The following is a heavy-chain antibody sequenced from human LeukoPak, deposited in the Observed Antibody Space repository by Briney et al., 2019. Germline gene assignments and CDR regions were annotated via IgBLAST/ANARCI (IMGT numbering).Heavy chain of an antibody. CDR2: ISSSSSYI. V-gene: IGHV3-21*01. CDR1: GFTFSSYS. Sequence: PGGSLRLSCAASGFTFSSYSMNWVRQAPGKGLEWVSSISSSSSYIYYADSVKGRFTISRDNAKNSLYLQMNSLRAEDTAVYYCASLWDTAMAEGAFDIWGQGTMVTVSS. CDR3: ASLWDTAMAEGAFDI. J-gene: IGHJ3*02. D-gene: IGHD5-18*01.